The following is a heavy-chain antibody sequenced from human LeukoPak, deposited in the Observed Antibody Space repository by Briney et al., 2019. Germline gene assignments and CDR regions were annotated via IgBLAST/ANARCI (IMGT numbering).Heavy chain of an antibody. J-gene: IGHJ6*03. V-gene: IGHV3-33*06. D-gene: IGHD3-3*01. Sequence: GGSLRLSCAASGFTFSSYGMHWVRQAPGKGLEWVAVIWYDGSNKYYADSVKGRFTISRDNSKNTLYLQMNSLRAEDTAVYYCAKDYGDFWSGYPNYYYYYYMDVWGKGTTATVSS. CDR3: AKDYGDFWSGYPNYYYYYYMDV. CDR1: GFTFSSYG. CDR2: IWYDGSNK.